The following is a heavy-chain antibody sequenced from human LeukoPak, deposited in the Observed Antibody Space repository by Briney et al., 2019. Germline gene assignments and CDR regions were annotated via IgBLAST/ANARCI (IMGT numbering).Heavy chain of an antibody. CDR2: FYPGDSDT. V-gene: IGHV5-51*01. Sequence: SGESLKISCKGSGYRFTSYWIGWVRQMPGKGLEWMGIFYPGDSDTGYSPSFQGQVSISADKSISTAYLQWSSLKASDTAMYYCARQSLSLDTGFDYWGQGTLVTVSS. J-gene: IGHJ4*02. CDR1: GYRFTSYW. CDR3: ARQSLSLDTGFDY.